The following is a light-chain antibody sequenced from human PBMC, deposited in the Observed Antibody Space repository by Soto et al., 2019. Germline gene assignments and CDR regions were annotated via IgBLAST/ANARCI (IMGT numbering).Light chain of an antibody. CDR2: GAF. V-gene: IGKV3-15*01. CDR3: QQYKQWPPIT. J-gene: IGKJ5*01. CDR1: QDIGNS. Sequence: EIVMTQSPATLSVSPGERATLSCRASQDIGNSLGWYQQKPGQAPMLLIYGAFIRATDSPARFSGSGSGTEFTLTISSLQSEDSAVYYCQQYKQWPPITFGQGTRLEIK.